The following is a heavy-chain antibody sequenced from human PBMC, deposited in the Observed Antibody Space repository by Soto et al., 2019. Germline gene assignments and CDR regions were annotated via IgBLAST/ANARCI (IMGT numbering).Heavy chain of an antibody. Sequence: SETLSLTCTVSGGSISSSSYYWGWIRQPPGKGLEWIGSIYYSGSTYYNPSLKSRVTISVDTSKNQFSLKLSSVTAADTAVYYCARSYYDFWSGYFRGYMDVWGKGTTVTVSS. CDR3: ARSYYDFWSGYFRGYMDV. CDR1: GGSISSSSYY. CDR2: IYYSGST. J-gene: IGHJ6*03. D-gene: IGHD3-3*01. V-gene: IGHV4-39*01.